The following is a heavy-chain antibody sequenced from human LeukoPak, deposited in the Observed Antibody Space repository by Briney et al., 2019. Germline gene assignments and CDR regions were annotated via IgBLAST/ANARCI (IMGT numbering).Heavy chain of an antibody. D-gene: IGHD5-18*01. CDR3: ARSSTGIQLWYLDY. Sequence: SETLSLTCTVSGGSIYSYYWSWIRQPPGKGLEWIGYIYYSGSTNYNPSLKSRVTISVDTSKNQFSLKLSSVTAADTAVYYCARSSTGIQLWYLDYWGQGTLVTVSS. CDR2: IYYSGST. J-gene: IGHJ4*02. CDR1: GGSIYSYY. V-gene: IGHV4-59*01.